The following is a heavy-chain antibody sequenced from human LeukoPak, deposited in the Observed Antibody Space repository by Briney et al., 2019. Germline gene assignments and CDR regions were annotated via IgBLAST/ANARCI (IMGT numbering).Heavy chain of an antibody. CDR3: ARSRQLVPFDY. J-gene: IGHJ4*02. Sequence: PSETLSLTCSVSGGSISSFYWSWIRQPAGKGLEWIGRIYTSGSTNYNPSLKSRVTISVDTSKNQFSLKLSSVTAADTAVYYCARSRQLVPFDYWGQGTLVTVSS. D-gene: IGHD6-6*01. CDR1: GGSISSFY. CDR2: IYTSGST. V-gene: IGHV4-4*07.